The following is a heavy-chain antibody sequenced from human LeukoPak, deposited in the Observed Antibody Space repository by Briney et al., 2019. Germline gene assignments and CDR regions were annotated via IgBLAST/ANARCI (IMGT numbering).Heavy chain of an antibody. CDR3: ARSLYTYCSSTSCYVFDY. CDR2: ISTSSSYI. D-gene: IGHD2-2*01. V-gene: IGHV3-21*01. CDR1: GFTFSSYC. J-gene: IGHJ4*02. Sequence: GGSLRLSCAAPGFTFSSYCMSWVRQASGKGLEWVSFISTSSSYIHYADSVKGRFTISRDNAKNSLYLQMNSLRAEDTAVYYCARSLYTYCSSTSCYVFDYWGQGTLVTVSS.